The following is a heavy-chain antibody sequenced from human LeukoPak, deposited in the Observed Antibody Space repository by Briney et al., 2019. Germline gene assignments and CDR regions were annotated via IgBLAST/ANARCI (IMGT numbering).Heavy chain of an antibody. D-gene: IGHD3-3*01. CDR1: GYTFTSYG. CDR3: ARENLDTIFGVVIIRGMDV. CDR2: ISAYNGNT. Sequence: GASVKVSCKASGYTFTSYGISWVRQAPGQGLEWMGWISAYNGNTNYAQKLQGRVTMTTDTSTSTAYMELRSLRSDDTAVYYCARENLDTIFGVVIIRGMDVWGQGTTVTVSS. V-gene: IGHV1-18*01. J-gene: IGHJ6*02.